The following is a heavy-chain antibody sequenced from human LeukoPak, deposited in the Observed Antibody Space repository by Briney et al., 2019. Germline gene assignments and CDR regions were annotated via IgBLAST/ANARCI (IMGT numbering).Heavy chain of an antibody. J-gene: IGHJ6*02. CDR2: IKEDGSEK. V-gene: IGHV3-7*03. Sequence: PGGSLRLSCGASGFSVSGYWMSWVRQAPGKGLEWVANIKEDGSEKYYVDSVRGRFTISRDNTKNSLYLQMNSLRAEDTALYHCARNNGMDVWGQGTTVIVSS. CDR3: ARNNGMDV. CDR1: GFSVSGYW.